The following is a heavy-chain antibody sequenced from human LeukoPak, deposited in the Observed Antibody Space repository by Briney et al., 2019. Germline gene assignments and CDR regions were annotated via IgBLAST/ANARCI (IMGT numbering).Heavy chain of an antibody. V-gene: IGHV4-34*01. CDR1: GGSSSGYY. CDR2: VNHSGST. J-gene: IGHJ6*02. Sequence: SETLSLTCAVYGGSSSGYYWSWIRQPPGKGLEWIGEVNHSGSTNYNPSLKSRVTISVDTSKNQFSLKLSSVTAADTAVYYCARGLGKQVPYYYYYGMDVWGQGTTVTVSS. D-gene: IGHD7-27*01. CDR3: ARGLGKQVPYYYYYGMDV.